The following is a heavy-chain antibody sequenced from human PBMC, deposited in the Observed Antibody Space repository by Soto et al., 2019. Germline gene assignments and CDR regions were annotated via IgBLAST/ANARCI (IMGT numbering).Heavy chain of an antibody. V-gene: IGHV4-34*01. CDR3: ARVQRGTATTVVDAFDI. CDR2: MSHSGGS. D-gene: IGHD1-1*01. CDR1: GGSVSVPNYY. Sequence: QVQLQQWGAGLLKPSETLSLTCAVYGGSVSVPNYYWSWIRQPPGKGLEWIGEMSHSGGSHFNPSLKSRVTISVDTSTNQFSRKMSSVTAADTALYYCARVQRGTATTVVDAFDIWGPGTMVIVSS. J-gene: IGHJ3*02.